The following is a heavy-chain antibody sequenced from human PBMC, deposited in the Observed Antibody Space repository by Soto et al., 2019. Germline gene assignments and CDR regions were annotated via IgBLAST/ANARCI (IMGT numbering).Heavy chain of an antibody. CDR3: ARGRGYGQS. CDR2: IYYSGST. D-gene: IGHD5-18*01. CDR1: GGSVSSGSYY. Sequence: SETLSLTCTVSGGSVSSGSYYWSWIRQPPGKGLEWIGYIYYSGSTNYNPSLKGRVTISVDTSKNQFSLKLSSVTAADTAVYYCARGRGYGQSWGQGTLVTVSS. V-gene: IGHV4-61*01. J-gene: IGHJ4*02.